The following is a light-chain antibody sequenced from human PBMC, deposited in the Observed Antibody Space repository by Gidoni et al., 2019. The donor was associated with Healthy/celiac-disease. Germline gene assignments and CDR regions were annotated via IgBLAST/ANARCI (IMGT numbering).Light chain of an antibody. CDR3: SSYTSSSSWV. Sequence: QSALTHPASVSGSPGQSITISCTGTSSDVGGYNYVSGYQQHPGKAPKLMIYDVSNRPSGVSNRFSGSKSGNTASLTISGLQAEDEADYYCSSYTSSSSWVFGGGTKLTVL. V-gene: IGLV2-14*01. CDR1: SSDVGGYNY. J-gene: IGLJ3*02. CDR2: DVS.